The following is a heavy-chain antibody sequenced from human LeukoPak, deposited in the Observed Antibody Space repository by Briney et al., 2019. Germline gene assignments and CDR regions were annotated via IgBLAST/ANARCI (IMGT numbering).Heavy chain of an antibody. CDR2: INHSGST. CDR3: ARGIAVAGYGLGY. Sequence: PSETLSLTCVVYGGSFSGYYWSWIRQPPGKGLEWIGEINHSGSTNYNPSLKSRVTISVDTSKNQFSLKLSSVTAADTAVYYCARGIAVAGYGLGYWGQGTLVTVSS. J-gene: IGHJ4*02. D-gene: IGHD6-19*01. V-gene: IGHV4-34*01. CDR1: GGSFSGYY.